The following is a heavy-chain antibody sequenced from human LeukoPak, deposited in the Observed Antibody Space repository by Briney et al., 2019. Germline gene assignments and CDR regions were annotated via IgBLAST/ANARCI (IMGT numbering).Heavy chain of an antibody. D-gene: IGHD6-6*01. J-gene: IGHJ5*02. CDR2: INHSGST. V-gene: IGHV4-34*01. Sequence: SETLSLTCAVYGGSFSGYYWGWIRQPPGKGLEWIGEINHSGSTNYNPSLKSRVTISVDTSKNQFSLKLSSVTAADTAVYYCARGVRWFDPWGQGTLVTVSS. CDR3: ARGVRWFDP. CDR1: GGSFSGYY.